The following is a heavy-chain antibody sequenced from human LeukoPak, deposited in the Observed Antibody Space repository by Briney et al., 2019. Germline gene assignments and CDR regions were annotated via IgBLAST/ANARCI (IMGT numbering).Heavy chain of an antibody. CDR1: GFTFDGCG. CDR2: INSNGAST. Sequence: GGSLRLSCVASGFTFDGCGMSWVRQAPEKGLEWVSSINSNGASTAYVDSVKGRFTISRDNAKNSLYLQMNSLRAEDTALYYCVRYGFWSGAKGGEYWGQGTQVTVSS. J-gene: IGHJ4*02. CDR3: VRYGFWSGAKGGEY. D-gene: IGHD3-3*01. V-gene: IGHV3-20*04.